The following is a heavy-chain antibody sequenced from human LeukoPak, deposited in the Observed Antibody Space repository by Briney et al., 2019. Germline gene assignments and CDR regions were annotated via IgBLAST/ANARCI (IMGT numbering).Heavy chain of an antibody. D-gene: IGHD5-12*01. V-gene: IGHV4-59*01. J-gene: IGHJ4*02. CDR2: IFYSGNT. Sequence: SETLSLTCTVSGGSINSYYWSWIRQPPGKGLEWIGYIFYSGNTNYNPTLKSRVTISVDTSKNQFSLKPSSVIAADTAVYYCARGGSSGYDPFDYWGQGTLVTVSS. CDR3: ARGGSSGYDPFDY. CDR1: GGSINSYY.